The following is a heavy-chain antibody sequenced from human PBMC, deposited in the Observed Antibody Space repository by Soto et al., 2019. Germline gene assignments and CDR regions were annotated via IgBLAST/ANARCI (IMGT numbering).Heavy chain of an antibody. V-gene: IGHV3-30*03. J-gene: IGHJ4*02. Sequence: QVQLVESGGGVVQPGRSLRLSCAASGFTFSSYGMHWVRQAPGKGLEWVAVISYDGSNKYYADSVKGRFTISRDNSKNTLYLQMNSLRAEDTAVYYCATDRSELLWFGELVHPFYYWGQGTLVTVSS. CDR2: ISYDGSNK. CDR1: GFTFSSYG. CDR3: ATDRSELLWFGELVHPFYY. D-gene: IGHD3-10*01.